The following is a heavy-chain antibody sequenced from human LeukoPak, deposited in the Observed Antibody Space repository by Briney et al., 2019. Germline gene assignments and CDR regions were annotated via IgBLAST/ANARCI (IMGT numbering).Heavy chain of an antibody. Sequence: GGSLRLSCAASGFTFDDYAMHWVRQTPGKGLEWVSYISRNSGNIGYADSVKGRFTISRDNAKNSLYLQMNSLRAEDTAVYYCARDTITMIAVAYWSFDLWGRGTLVTVSS. CDR1: GFTFDDYA. J-gene: IGHJ2*01. CDR3: ARDTITMIAVAYWSFDL. CDR2: ISRNSGNI. D-gene: IGHD3-22*01. V-gene: IGHV3-9*01.